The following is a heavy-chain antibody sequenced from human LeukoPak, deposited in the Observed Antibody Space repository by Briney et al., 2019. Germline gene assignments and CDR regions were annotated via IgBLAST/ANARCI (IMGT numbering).Heavy chain of an antibody. D-gene: IGHD2-2*01. Sequence: SQTLSLTCAVYGGSFSGYYWSWISQPPGKGLEWIGEINHSGSTNYNPSLKSRVTISVDTSKNQFSLKLSPVTAADTAVYYCARSSRETRRGPVSGDFHYYYYYMDVWGKGTTVTASS. CDR1: GGSFSGYY. J-gene: IGHJ6*03. V-gene: IGHV4-34*01. CDR3: ARSSRETRRGPVSGDFHYYYYYMDV. CDR2: INHSGST.